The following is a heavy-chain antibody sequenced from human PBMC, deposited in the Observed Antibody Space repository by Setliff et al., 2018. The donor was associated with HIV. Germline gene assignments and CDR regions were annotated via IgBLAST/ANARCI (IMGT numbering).Heavy chain of an antibody. D-gene: IGHD3-16*02. CDR3: ARGGDVVRLHLEELSFFMDV. Sequence: GGSLRLSCAASGFTFSNFGMHWVRQAPGRGLEWVAVIWFDESKKYYIDSVEGRFTISRDNAKNTLYLQMNSLRAEDTGVYYCARGGDVVRLHLEELSFFMDVWGQGTTVTVSS. V-gene: IGHV3-33*01. CDR1: GFTFSNFG. CDR2: IWFDESKK. J-gene: IGHJ6*02.